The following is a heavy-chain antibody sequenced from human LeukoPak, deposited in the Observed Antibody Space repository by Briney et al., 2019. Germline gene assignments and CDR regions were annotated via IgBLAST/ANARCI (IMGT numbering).Heavy chain of an antibody. CDR1: GFTFDDYA. D-gene: IGHD1-1*01. V-gene: IGHV3-9*01. CDR2: ISWNSGSI. J-gene: IGHJ6*03. CDR3: AKDTTMALAYYYMDV. Sequence: GRSLRLSCTASGFTFDDYAMHWVRQVPGKSPEWLSTISWNSGSIGYADSVKGRFTISRDNPENSVFLLMNDLRPEDTAMYFCAKDTTMALAYYYMDVWGKGTKVIVSS.